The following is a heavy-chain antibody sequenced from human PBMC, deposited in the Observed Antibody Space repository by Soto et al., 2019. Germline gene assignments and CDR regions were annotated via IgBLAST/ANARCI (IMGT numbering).Heavy chain of an antibody. Sequence: SVKVSCKASGGTFSSYAISWVRQAPGQGLEWMGGIIPIFGTANYAQKFQGRVTITADESTGTAYMELSSLRSEDTAVYYCARGARDIVVVVAARGYYGMDVWGQGTTVTVSS. D-gene: IGHD2-15*01. J-gene: IGHJ6*02. V-gene: IGHV1-69*13. CDR1: GGTFSSYA. CDR3: ARGARDIVVVVAARGYYGMDV. CDR2: IIPIFGTA.